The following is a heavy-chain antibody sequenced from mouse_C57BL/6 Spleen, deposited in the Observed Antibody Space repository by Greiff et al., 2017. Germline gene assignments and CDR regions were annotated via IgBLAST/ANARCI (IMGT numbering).Heavy chain of an antibody. J-gene: IGHJ2*01. CDR1: GYTFTSYW. CDR3: ARAGYSNYVVDY. Sequence: QVQLQQPGAELVMPGASVKLSCKASGYTFTSYWMHWVKQRSGQGLEWIGEIDPSDSYTNYNQKFKGKSTLTVDKSSSTAYMQLSSLTSEDSAVYYCARAGYSNYVVDYWGQGTTLTVSS. D-gene: IGHD2-5*01. V-gene: IGHV1-69*01. CDR2: IDPSDSYT.